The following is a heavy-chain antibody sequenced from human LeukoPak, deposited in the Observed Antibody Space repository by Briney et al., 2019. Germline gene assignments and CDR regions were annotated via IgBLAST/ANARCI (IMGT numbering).Heavy chain of an antibody. Sequence: PSETLSLTCTVSGGSFSDYYWSWIRQPPGKGLEWIGYIYYSGGTTYNPSLKSRVTMSVDASKYQFSLRLISVTAADTAIYFCARMDSGSYYDYWGQGILVTVSS. V-gene: IGHV4-59*01. CDR1: GGSFSDYY. CDR3: ARMDSGSYYDY. CDR2: IYYSGGT. J-gene: IGHJ4*02. D-gene: IGHD3-10*01.